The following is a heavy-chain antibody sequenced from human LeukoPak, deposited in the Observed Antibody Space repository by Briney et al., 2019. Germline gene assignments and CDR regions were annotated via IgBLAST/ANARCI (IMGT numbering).Heavy chain of an antibody. CDR3: ARVGRDSSPHFHY. D-gene: IGHD6-13*01. V-gene: IGHV3-11*01. CDR1: GFTFSSYW. CDR2: ISSSGSTI. Sequence: GGSLRLSCAASGFTFSSYWMSWIRQALGKGLEWVSYISSSGSTIYYADSVKGRFTISRDNAKNSLYLQLNSLRAEDTAVYYCARVGRDSSPHFHYWGQGTLVTVSS. J-gene: IGHJ4*02.